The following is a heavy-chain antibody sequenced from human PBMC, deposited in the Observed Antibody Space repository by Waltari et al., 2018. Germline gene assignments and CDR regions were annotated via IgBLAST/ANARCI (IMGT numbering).Heavy chain of an antibody. CDR3: ASSSCLYSGGLGV. CDR1: NGSITSNNYH. V-gene: IGHV4-39*01. D-gene: IGHD2-15*01. Sequence: QLHLQESGPRLVRPPEILSLTCSVSNGSITSNNYHWGWIRQSPGKPLEWVGSISYSGRTYYNPSLKSRRTLSIDPSKNHFTLNLRSVTAADAAVYYCASSSCLYSGGLGVWGQGTTVSVSS. J-gene: IGHJ6*02. CDR2: ISYSGRT.